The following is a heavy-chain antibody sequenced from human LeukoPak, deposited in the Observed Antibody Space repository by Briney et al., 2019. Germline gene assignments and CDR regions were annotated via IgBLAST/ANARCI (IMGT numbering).Heavy chain of an antibody. J-gene: IGHJ6*03. CDR1: GGTFSSCA. V-gene: IGHV1-69*05. CDR2: IIPIFGTA. Sequence: GASVKVSCKASGGTFSSCAISWVRQAPGQGLEWMGGIIPIFGTANYAQKFQGRVTITTDESTSTAYMELSSLRSEDTAVYYCARGGYSYGSTYYYYYYYMDVWGKGTTVTVSS. D-gene: IGHD5-18*01. CDR3: ARGGYSYGSTYYYYYYYMDV.